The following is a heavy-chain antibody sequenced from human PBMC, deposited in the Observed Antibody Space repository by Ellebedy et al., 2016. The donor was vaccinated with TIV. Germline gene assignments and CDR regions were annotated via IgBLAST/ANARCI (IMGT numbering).Heavy chain of an antibody. CDR3: AREQRERRCYSYYYYMDV. CDR1: GFTFSSFW. V-gene: IGHV3-7*01. CDR2: IRTDGSEE. J-gene: IGHJ6*03. Sequence: GESLKISCAASGFTFSSFWMSWVRQAPGRGLEWVASIRTDGSEEYYVDSVRGRFTLSRDSAQNSLNLQMNSLSVEETAVYYCAREQRERRCYSYYYYMDVWGKGTTVTVSS. D-gene: IGHD1-1*01.